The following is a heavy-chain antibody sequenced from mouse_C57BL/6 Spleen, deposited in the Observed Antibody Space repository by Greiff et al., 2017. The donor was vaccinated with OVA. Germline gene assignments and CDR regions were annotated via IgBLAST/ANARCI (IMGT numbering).Heavy chain of an antibody. CDR2: IDPENGDT. Sequence: VQLKESGAELVRPGASVKLSCTASGFNIKDDYMHWVKQRPEQGLEWIGWIDPENGDTEYASKFQGKATITADTSSNTSYLQLSSLTSEDTAVYYCTTRDGYYVAYWGQGTLVTVSA. D-gene: IGHD2-3*01. V-gene: IGHV14-4*01. CDR3: TTRDGYYVAY. CDR1: GFNIKDDY. J-gene: IGHJ3*01.